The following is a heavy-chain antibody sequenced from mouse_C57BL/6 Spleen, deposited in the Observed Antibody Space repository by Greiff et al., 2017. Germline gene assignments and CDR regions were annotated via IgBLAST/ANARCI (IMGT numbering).Heavy chain of an antibody. CDR3: AINYRGDYYAMDY. J-gene: IGHJ4*01. CDR1: GYTFTSYW. CDR2: IDPNSGGT. D-gene: IGHD2-1*01. Sequence: QVQLQQPGAELVKPGASVKLSCKASGYTFTSYWMHWVKQRPGRGLEWIGRIDPNSGGTKYNEKFKSKATLTVDKPSSTSYMQLSSLTSEDSAVYCCAINYRGDYYAMDYWGQGTSVTVSS. V-gene: IGHV1-72*01.